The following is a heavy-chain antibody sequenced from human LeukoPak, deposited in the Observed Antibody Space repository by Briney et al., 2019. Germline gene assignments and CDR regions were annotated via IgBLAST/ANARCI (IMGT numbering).Heavy chain of an antibody. D-gene: IGHD3-10*01. CDR1: GFTFSSYW. J-gene: IGHJ4*02. Sequence: TGGSLRLSCAASGFTFSSYWMYWVRQDPGKGLVCVSRINSDGSSTNYADSVKGRFTFSRDNAKNKLFLQMNSLRAEYTAVYYCARGGIRFIDYWGQGTLVTVSS. CDR2: INSDGSST. V-gene: IGHV3-74*01. CDR3: ARGGIRFIDY.